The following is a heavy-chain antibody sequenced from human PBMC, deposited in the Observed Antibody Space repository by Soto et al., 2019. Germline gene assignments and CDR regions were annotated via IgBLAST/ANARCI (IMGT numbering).Heavy chain of an antibody. CDR2: IIPFFGTP. CDR3: AQDKGGYYSHFAS. Sequence: QLVQSGAEVKKPGSSVKVSCKTSGGTFSNYAISWVRQAPGQGLEWMGGIIPFFGTPNYAQNFQGRVTITADKSTSTAYMELSSLRPDDTAVYYCAQDKGGYYSHFASWGQGTLVTVSS. D-gene: IGHD3-3*01. V-gene: IGHV1-69*06. J-gene: IGHJ4*02. CDR1: GGTFSNYA.